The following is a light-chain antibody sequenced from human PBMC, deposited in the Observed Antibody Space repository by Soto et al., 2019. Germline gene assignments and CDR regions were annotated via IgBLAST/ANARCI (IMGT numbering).Light chain of an antibody. CDR3: QQYYSTPPYT. Sequence: DIVMTQSPDSLAVSLGERATINCKSSQSVLYSSNNKNYLAWYLKKAGQPPKLLIYWASTRESGVPDRFSGSGSGTDFTLTISSLQAEDVAVYYCQQYYSTPPYTFGQGTKLEIK. CDR2: WAS. J-gene: IGKJ2*01. CDR1: QSVLYSSNNKNY. V-gene: IGKV4-1*01.